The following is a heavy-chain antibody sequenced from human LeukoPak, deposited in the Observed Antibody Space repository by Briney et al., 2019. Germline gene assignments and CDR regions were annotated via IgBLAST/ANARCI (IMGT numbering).Heavy chain of an antibody. D-gene: IGHD1-26*01. CDR1: GGSFSSYY. J-gene: IGHJ3*02. CDR2: IYYSGST. CDR3: ARKGLGATTAFDI. Sequence: PSETLSLTCAVYGGSFSSYYWSWIRQPPGKGLEWIGYIYYSGSTNYNPSLKSRVTISVDTSKNQFSLKLSSVTAADTAVYYCARKGLGATTAFDIWGQGTMVTVSS. V-gene: IGHV4-59*08.